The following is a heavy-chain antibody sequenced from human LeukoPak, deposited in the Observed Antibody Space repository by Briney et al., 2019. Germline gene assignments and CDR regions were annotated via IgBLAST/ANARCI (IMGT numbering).Heavy chain of an antibody. V-gene: IGHV3-7*03. J-gene: IGHJ4*02. D-gene: IGHD2-15*01. CDR3: ARDHGRYCSGGSCYFGGFFEY. CDR1: GFTFSNYW. CDR2: IKQDGSEK. Sequence: GGSLRLSCAASGFTFSNYWMSWVRQAPGKGLEWVADIKQDGSEKYYVDSVKGRFTISRDNAKNSLYLQMNSLRAEDTAVYYCARDHGRYCSGGSCYFGGFFEYWGQGTLGTVSS.